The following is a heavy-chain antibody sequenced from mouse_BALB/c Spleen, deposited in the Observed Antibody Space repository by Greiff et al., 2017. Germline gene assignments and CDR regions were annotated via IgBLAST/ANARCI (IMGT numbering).Heavy chain of an antibody. V-gene: IGHV1-14*01. CDR2: IKPYNDGT. CDR1: GYTFTSYG. Sequence: EVQLQQSGPELVKPGASVKMSCKASGYTFTSYGMNWVKQKPGQGLEWIGYIKPYNDGTKYNEKFKGKATLTSDKSSSTAYMELSSLTSEDSAVYYCARCDYRMGNYFDYWGQGTTLTVSS. J-gene: IGHJ2*01. D-gene: IGHD2-14*01. CDR3: ARCDYRMGNYFDY.